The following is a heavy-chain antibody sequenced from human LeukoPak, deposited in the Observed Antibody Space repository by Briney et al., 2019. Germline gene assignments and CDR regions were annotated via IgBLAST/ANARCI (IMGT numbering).Heavy chain of an antibody. J-gene: IGHJ4*02. V-gene: IGHV1-46*01. CDR2: INPSGGST. CDR3: ATDFNGSGSYYTFDY. CDR1: GYTFTSYY. Sequence: GASVKVSCKASGYTFTSYYMHWVRQAPGQGLEWMGIINPSGGSTTYAQKFQGRVTMTEDTSTDTAYMELSSLRSEDTAVYYCATDFNGSGSYYTFDYWGQGTLVTVSS. D-gene: IGHD3-10*01.